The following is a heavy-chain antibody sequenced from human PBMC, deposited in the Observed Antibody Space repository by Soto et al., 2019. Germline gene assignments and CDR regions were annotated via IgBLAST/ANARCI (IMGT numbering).Heavy chain of an antibody. CDR3: ARRKDCTSTFVFDY. V-gene: IGHV5-51*01. D-gene: IGHD2-21*02. CDR2: IYPSDSDT. CDR1: GDSFTSHW. J-gene: IGHJ4*02. Sequence: GESLKISCKASGDSFTSHWIGWVRQMPGKGLEWMGIIYPSDSDTRYSPSFQGQVTMSADKSISAAYLQWSSLKTSDTAMYYCARRKDCTSTFVFDYWGRGTLVIVS.